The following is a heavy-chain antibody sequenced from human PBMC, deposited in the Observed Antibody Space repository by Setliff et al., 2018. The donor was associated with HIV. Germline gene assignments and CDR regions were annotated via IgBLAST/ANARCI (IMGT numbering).Heavy chain of an antibody. Sequence: KASETLSLTCTLSGGSFGDYHWSWVRQPAERGLEWIGRIFRSGTTDYKFSLKSRVTISIDTSRNQFSLRLTSVTAEDTAVYYCARDRHYSGLGSYGPWGPGTLVTVSS. CDR2: IFRSGTT. D-gene: IGHD3-10*01. J-gene: IGHJ5*02. V-gene: IGHV4-4*07. CDR3: ARDRHYSGLGSYGP. CDR1: GGSFGDYH.